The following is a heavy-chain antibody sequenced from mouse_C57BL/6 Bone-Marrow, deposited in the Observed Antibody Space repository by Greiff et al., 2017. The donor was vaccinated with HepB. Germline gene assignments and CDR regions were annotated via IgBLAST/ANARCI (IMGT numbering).Heavy chain of an antibody. CDR1: GFTFSDYG. CDR2: ISSGSSTI. V-gene: IGHV5-17*01. Sequence: EVKLVESGGGLVKPGGSLKLSCAASGFTFSDYGMPWVRQAPEKGLEWVAYISSGSSTIYYADTVKGRFTISRDNAKNTLFLQMTSLRSEDTAMYYCAGEARYYYGSFYYAMDYWGQGTSVTVSS. J-gene: IGHJ4*01. D-gene: IGHD1-1*01. CDR3: AGEARYYYGSFYYAMDY.